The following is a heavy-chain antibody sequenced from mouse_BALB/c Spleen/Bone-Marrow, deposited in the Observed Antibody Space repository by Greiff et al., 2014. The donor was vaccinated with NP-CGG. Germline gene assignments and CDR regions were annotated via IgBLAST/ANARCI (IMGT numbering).Heavy chain of an antibody. D-gene: IGHD2-3*01. CDR2: IDPANGNT. CDR1: GFNIKDTY. CDR3: ARGGLYDGNDY. J-gene: IGHJ2*01. V-gene: IGHV14-3*02. Sequence: EVHLVESGAELVKPGASVRLSCTASGFNIKDTYMHWVKQRPEQGLEWIGRIDPANGNTKYDPKFQGKATITADTSSNTAYLQLSSLTSEDTAVYYCARGGLYDGNDYWGQGTTLTVSS.